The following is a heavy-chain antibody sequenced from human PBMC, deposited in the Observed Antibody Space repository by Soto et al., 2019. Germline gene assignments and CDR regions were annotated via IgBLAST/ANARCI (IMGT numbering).Heavy chain of an antibody. CDR3: ACLKGLATTAFYFVF. J-gene: IGHJ4*02. CDR2: IYYSGST. Sequence: SETLSLTCTVSGGSISSYYWSWIRQPPGKGLEWIGYIYYSGSTNYNPSLKSRVTISVDTSKSQFSLKLNSVTAADTAVYYCACLKGLATTAFYFVFRRPGALVTV. V-gene: IGHV4-59*01. CDR1: GGSISSYY. D-gene: IGHD3-16*01.